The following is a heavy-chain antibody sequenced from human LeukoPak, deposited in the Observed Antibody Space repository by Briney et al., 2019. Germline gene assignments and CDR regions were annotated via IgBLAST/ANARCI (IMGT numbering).Heavy chain of an antibody. J-gene: IGHJ4*02. CDR3: ARDHYDGSGRPRHYFGY. CDR1: GGSISSGGYY. V-gene: IGHV4-31*03. Sequence: SETLSLTCTVSGGSISSGGYYWSWIRQHPGEGLEWIGYIQYSGSTYYNPSLNSRVIMSVDTSKNQFSLKLSSVTAADTAVYYCARDHYDGSGRPRHYFGYWGQGTLVTVSS. D-gene: IGHD3-10*01. CDR2: IQYSGST.